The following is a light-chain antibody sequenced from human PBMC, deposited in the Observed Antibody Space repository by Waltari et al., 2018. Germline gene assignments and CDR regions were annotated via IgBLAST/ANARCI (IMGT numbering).Light chain of an antibody. J-gene: IGKJ1*01. Sequence: DIQMTQSPSSLSASVGDRVTITCRASPAISKFLAWYHQKPGKVPKLLIYAASTLQSGVPSRFSGSGSGTDFTLTISSLQPEDVATYYYQRYNGASWTFGQGTKVEIK. V-gene: IGKV1-27*01. CDR2: AAS. CDR1: PAISKF. CDR3: QRYNGASWT.